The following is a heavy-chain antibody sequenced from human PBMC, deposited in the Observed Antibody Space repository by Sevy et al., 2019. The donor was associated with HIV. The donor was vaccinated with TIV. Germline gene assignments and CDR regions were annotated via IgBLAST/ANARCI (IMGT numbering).Heavy chain of an antibody. CDR1: GGSISSYY. V-gene: IGHV4-59*01. D-gene: IGHD5-18*01. Sequence: SETLSLTCTVSGGSISSYYWSWIRQPPEKGLEWIGYIYYSGSTNYNPSLKSRFTISVDTSKNQFSLKLSAVTAADTAVYYCARVGDSYGSRNFDYWGQGTLVTVSS. CDR3: ARVGDSYGSRNFDY. J-gene: IGHJ4*02. CDR2: IYYSGST.